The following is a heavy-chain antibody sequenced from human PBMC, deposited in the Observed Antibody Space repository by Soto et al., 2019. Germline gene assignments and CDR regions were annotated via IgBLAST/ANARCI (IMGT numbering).Heavy chain of an antibody. V-gene: IGHV3-23*01. CDR1: GFTFSNHA. CDR3: AKRQGIGAAAKNFDF. Sequence: GESLRLSCAASGFTFSNHAMSWVRQAPGKGLEWVSGISDSGGLTYYADSVKGRFSMSRDNSKNTLYLQMKNLRAEDTAVYFCAKRQGIGAAAKNFDFWGQGTLVTVSS. J-gene: IGHJ4*02. CDR2: ISDSGGLT. D-gene: IGHD6-13*01.